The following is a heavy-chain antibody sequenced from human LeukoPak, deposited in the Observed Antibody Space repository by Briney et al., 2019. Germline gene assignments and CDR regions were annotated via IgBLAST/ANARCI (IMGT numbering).Heavy chain of an antibody. CDR3: GKFQSDSGMVGVYYYGMDV. V-gene: IGHV3-23*01. Sequence: PGGSLRLSCAASGFTFSSYAMSWVRQAPGKGLEWVSAISGSGGSTYYADSVKGRFSISRDNSKSTLYLLLKSLRAEDTAVYYCGKFQSDSGMVGVYYYGMDVWGQGTTVTVSS. CDR1: GFTFSSYA. J-gene: IGHJ6*02. D-gene: IGHD2-8*01. CDR2: ISGSGGST.